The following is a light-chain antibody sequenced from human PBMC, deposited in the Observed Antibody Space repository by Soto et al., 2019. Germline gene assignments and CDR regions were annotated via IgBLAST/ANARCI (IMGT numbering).Light chain of an antibody. CDR2: GNS. V-gene: IGLV1-40*01. CDR3: QSYDSSLSGSEV. J-gene: IGLJ1*01. Sequence: QYALPQPPSVSGAPGQRVTISCTGSSSNIGAGHDVHWYQQLPGTAPKLLIYGNSNRPSGVPDRFSGSKSGTSASLAITGLQAEDEADYYCQSYDSSLSGSEVFGTGTKVTVL. CDR1: SSNIGAGHD.